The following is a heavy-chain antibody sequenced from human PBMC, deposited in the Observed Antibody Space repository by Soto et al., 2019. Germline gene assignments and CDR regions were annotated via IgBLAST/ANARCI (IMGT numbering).Heavy chain of an antibody. CDR2: ISYDGSNK. V-gene: IGHV3-30*18. D-gene: IGHD6-13*01. Sequence: QVQLVESGGGVVQPGRSLRLSCAASGFTFSSYGMHWVRQAPGKGLEWVAVISYDGSNKYYADSVKGRFTISRDNSKNTLYLKMNSLRAEDTAVYYCAKDAGTVFDYWGQGTLVTVSS. CDR3: AKDAGTVFDY. CDR1: GFTFSSYG. J-gene: IGHJ4*02.